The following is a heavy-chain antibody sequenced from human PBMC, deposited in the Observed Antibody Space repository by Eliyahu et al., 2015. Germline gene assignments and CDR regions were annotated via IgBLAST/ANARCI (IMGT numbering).Heavy chain of an antibody. Sequence: QVNLVQSGPEVKRPGASVKVSCETSGYXFSNFGITWVRQTPGQGLQWLGWISGYSGHTDYAQIAQGRVSMTTDTSTNTAYLELRSLRDDDAGVYYCARLGNQAQTYYYYMDLWGPGTTVTVSS. J-gene: IGHJ6*03. CDR1: GYXFSNFG. V-gene: IGHV1-18*01. CDR2: ISGYSGHT. D-gene: IGHD1-14*01. CDR3: ARLGNQAQTYYYYMDL.